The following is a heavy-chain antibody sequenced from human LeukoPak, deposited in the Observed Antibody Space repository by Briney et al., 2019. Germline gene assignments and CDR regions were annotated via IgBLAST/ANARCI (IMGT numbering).Heavy chain of an antibody. D-gene: IGHD4-17*01. V-gene: IGHV4-59*01. CDR3: ARIPLDYGDDY. CDR1: GGSINNYY. CDR2: IYYSGST. Sequence: PSETLSLTCTVSGGSINNYYWSWIRQPPGKGLEWIGYIYYSGSTNYNPSLKSRVTISVDTSKNQFSLKLSSVTAADTAVYYCARIPLDYGDDYWGQGTLVTVSS. J-gene: IGHJ4*02.